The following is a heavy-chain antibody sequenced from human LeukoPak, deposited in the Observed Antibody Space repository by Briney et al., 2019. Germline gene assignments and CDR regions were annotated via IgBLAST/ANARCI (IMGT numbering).Heavy chain of an antibody. Sequence: SETLSLTCTVSGESISGFYWNWIRQPPGKGLEWLGYIYYSGSTNYNPSLKSRVTISIDTSKNQFSLKLSSVTAADTAVYYCARDSSGSYQPPGYWGQGTLVTVSS. CDR2: IYYSGST. J-gene: IGHJ4*02. D-gene: IGHD1-26*01. V-gene: IGHV4-59*12. CDR1: GESISGFY. CDR3: ARDSSGSYQPPGY.